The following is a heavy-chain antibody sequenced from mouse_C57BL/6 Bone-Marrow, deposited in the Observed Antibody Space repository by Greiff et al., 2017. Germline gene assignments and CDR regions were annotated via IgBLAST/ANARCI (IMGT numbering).Heavy chain of an antibody. CDR2: IHPNSGST. J-gene: IGHJ1*03. D-gene: IGHD1-1*01. CDR3: ARYSSTVVATDWYFDV. CDR1: GYTFTSYW. Sequence: QVQLQQPGAELVKPGASVKLSCKASGYTFTSYWMHWVKQRPGQGLEWIGMIHPNSGSTNYNEKFKSKATLTVDKSSSTAYMQLSSLTSEDSAVYYCARYSSTVVATDWYFDVWGTGTTVTVSS. V-gene: IGHV1-64*01.